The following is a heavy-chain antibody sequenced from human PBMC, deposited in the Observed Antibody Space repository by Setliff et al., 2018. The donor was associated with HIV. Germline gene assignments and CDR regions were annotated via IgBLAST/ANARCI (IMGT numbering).Heavy chain of an antibody. Sequence: GGSLRLSCAVSGFTFISYGMYWVRQAPGKGLEWVAFIRHDGSYRYYVDPVKGRFTISRDNSKNTMFLQMNSLRVEDTAIYYCAKMHTAMDPDTFDIWGQGTMVTVSS. V-gene: IGHV3-30*02. CDR1: GFTFISYG. D-gene: IGHD5-18*01. J-gene: IGHJ3*02. CDR2: IRHDGSYR. CDR3: AKMHTAMDPDTFDI.